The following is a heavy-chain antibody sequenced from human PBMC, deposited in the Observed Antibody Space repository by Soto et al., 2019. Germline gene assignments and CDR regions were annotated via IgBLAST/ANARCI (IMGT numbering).Heavy chain of an antibody. J-gene: IGHJ4*02. D-gene: IGHD6-13*01. CDR1: GGSINGYY. CDR2: IHYSGST. CDR3: VRVVSGHQLVDY. V-gene: IGHV4-59*01. Sequence: SETLSLTCTVSGGSINGYYWNWIRQPPGKGLQWFGYIHYSGSTKYNPSLESRVTISLDTSKSQFSLRLSSVTAADTAVYYCVRVVSGHQLVDYWGQGTLVTVSS.